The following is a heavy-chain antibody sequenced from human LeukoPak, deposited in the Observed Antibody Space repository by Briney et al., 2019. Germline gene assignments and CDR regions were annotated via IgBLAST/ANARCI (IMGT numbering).Heavy chain of an antibody. CDR2: IRSNTYGGTT. V-gene: IGHV3-49*03. Sequence: PGGSLRLSCTASGFTFGDYAMSWFRQAPGKGLEWVGFIRSNTYGGTTEYAASVKGRFTISRDDSKSIAYLQMNSLKTEDTAVYYCTRLLGPMIVVVMDYWGQGTLVTVSS. D-gene: IGHD3-22*01. J-gene: IGHJ4*02. CDR1: GFTFGDYA. CDR3: TRLLGPMIVVVMDY.